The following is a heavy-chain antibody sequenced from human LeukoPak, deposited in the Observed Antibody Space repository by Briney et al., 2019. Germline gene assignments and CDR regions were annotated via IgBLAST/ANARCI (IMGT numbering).Heavy chain of an antibody. J-gene: IGHJ4*02. CDR3: AKAAAIVVTNGDFDY. D-gene: IGHD5-12*01. Sequence: GRSLRLSCAASGFTFSSYGMHWVRQAPGKGLEWVAVISYDGSNKYYADSVKGRFTISRDNSKNTLYLQMNSLRAEDTAVYYCAKAAAIVVTNGDFDYWGQGTLVTVSS. CDR1: GFTFSSYG. CDR2: ISYDGSNK. V-gene: IGHV3-30*18.